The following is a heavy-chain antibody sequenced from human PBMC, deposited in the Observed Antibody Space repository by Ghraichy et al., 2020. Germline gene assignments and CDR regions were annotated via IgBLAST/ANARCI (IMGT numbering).Heavy chain of an antibody. D-gene: IGHD4/OR15-4a*01. CDR3: ARDPRGANTYWNN. CDR2: MYPGGSA. Sequence: SETLSLTCTVSGDSISTYFWSWLRQPAGRGLEWIGRMYPGGSANYNPSLSSRVTMSFDTSKNQFSLKLTSLTAADTAVYYCARDPRGANTYWNNWGQGTLVTVSS. CDR1: GDSISTYF. V-gene: IGHV4-4*07. J-gene: IGHJ4*02.